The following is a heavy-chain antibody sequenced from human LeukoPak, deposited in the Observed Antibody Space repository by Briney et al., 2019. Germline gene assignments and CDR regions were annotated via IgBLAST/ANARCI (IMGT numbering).Heavy chain of an antibody. D-gene: IGHD3-3*01. Sequence: PSETLSLTCIVSGGSTSGGNYYWGWIRRPPGKGLEWIGGIPSSGNTYYNPSLKSRITISIDTPKNHFSLKLSSVTAADTAVYYCARLGAGPTHYDFWSGYSSFYFDYWGQGTLVTVSS. CDR1: GGSTSGGNYY. J-gene: IGHJ4*02. CDR3: ARLGAGPTHYDFWSGYSSFYFDY. CDR2: IPSSGNT. V-gene: IGHV4-39*02.